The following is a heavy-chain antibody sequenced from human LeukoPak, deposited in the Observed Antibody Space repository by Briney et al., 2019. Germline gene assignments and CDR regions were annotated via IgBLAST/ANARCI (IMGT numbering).Heavy chain of an antibody. CDR2: IAGSDGFT. CDR1: GFPFSSYA. Sequence: GGSLRLSCAASGFPFSSYAMNWVRQAPGKGLEWVSVIAGSDGFTQYADSVKGRFTISRDNSKNTLYLQMNSLRVEDTAVYHCARAGDSSGYYYGDWGQGTLVTVSS. D-gene: IGHD3-22*01. CDR3: ARAGDSSGYYYGD. J-gene: IGHJ4*02. V-gene: IGHV3-23*01.